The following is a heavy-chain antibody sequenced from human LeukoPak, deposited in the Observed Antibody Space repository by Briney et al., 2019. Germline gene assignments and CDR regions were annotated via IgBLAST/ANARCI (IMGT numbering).Heavy chain of an antibody. Sequence: SETLCLTCTVSGGSISSHFWSWIRQPPGKGLEWVWYISYSGSTNYNPSLKSRVTISLDTSKNQFSLKLSSVTAADTAVYYCARDALVRGVIASYYYHGMDVWGKGTTVTVSS. CDR3: ARDALVRGVIASYYYHGMDV. J-gene: IGHJ6*04. CDR1: GGSISSHF. CDR2: ISYSGST. V-gene: IGHV4-59*11. D-gene: IGHD3-10*01.